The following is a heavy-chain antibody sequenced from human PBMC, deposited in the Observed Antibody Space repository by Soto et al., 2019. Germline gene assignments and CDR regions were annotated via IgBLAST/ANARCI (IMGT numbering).Heavy chain of an antibody. CDR2: INHSGST. CDR1: GGSFSGYY. J-gene: IGHJ4*02. D-gene: IGHD3-22*01. V-gene: IGHV4-34*01. Sequence: PSDTLSLTCAVYGGSFSGYYWSWIRQPPGKGLEWIGEINHSGSTNYNPSLKSLGTISVDTSKNQFTLKLSSVTAEDTAVYYCARVAYYYDSSGYQSLYYFDYWGEGTLVTVSS. CDR3: ARVAYYYDSSGYQSLYYFDY.